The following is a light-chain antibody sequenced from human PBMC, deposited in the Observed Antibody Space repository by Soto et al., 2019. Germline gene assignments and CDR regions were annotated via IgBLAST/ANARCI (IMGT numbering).Light chain of an antibody. CDR2: YAS. CDR3: QQYNEWPPIT. CDR1: QSVGNN. V-gene: IGKV3-15*01. Sequence: EIMMTQSPATLSVSPGERATLSCWASQSVGNNLAWYQQKPGKPPRLVIYYASTRATDVPARFSGSGSVTEFTLTISSLQSEDFALYYCQQYNEWPPITFGQGTRLEIK. J-gene: IGKJ5*01.